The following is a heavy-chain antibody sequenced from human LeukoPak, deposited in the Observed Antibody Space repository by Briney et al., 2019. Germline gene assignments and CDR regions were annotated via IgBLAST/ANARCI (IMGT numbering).Heavy chain of an antibody. D-gene: IGHD6-19*01. CDR3: AKAGRSGWYPGWPFDI. CDR2: IRDSGAST. J-gene: IGHJ3*02. V-gene: IGHV3-23*01. CDR1: GFTFLTYA. Sequence: PGGSLRLSCAASGFTFLTYAMSWVRQAPGKGLQWVSVIRDSGASTYYADSVKGRFTISRDNSNNTLYLQMNSLRAEDTAVYYCAKAGRSGWYPGWPFDIWGQGTMVTVSS.